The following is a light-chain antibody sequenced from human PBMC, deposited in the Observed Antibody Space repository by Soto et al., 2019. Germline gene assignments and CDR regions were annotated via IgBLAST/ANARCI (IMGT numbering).Light chain of an antibody. Sequence: ILVTQSPSSVSASVGDRVTITCRASQPISNWLAWYQQKPGKAPNLLIYAASSLQSGVPSRFSGSGSVTHYNLTISSLQPEYFATYCCQQSNSLPPRTFGGGTTVEIK. CDR1: QPISNW. CDR2: AAS. J-gene: IGKJ4*01. V-gene: IGKV1-12*01. CDR3: QQSNSLPPRT.